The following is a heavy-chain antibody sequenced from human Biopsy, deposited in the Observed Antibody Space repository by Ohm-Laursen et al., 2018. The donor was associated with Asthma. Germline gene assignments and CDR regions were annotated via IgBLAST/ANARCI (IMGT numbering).Heavy chain of an antibody. CDR2: ISKDASTQ. J-gene: IGHJ3*02. CDR1: GFTFSGYS. D-gene: IGHD1-1*01. CDR3: VRDGTDDAFDI. Sequence: SLRLSCAASGFTFSGYSMNWVRQAPGKGLEWVGVISKDASTQDYADSVKGRFTMARDNSKNTLDLQMNSLREEDTAVYYCVRDGTDDAFDIWGQGTVVSVSS. V-gene: IGHV3-30*03.